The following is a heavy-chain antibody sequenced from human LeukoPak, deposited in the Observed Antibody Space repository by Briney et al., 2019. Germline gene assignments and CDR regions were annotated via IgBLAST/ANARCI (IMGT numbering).Heavy chain of an antibody. CDR1: GFIFSSYA. Sequence: PGRSLRLSCAASGFIFSSYAMHWVRQAPGKGLEWLAVISYDGSNKYYADSVRGRFTISRHNSKNTLYLQMNSLRAEDTALYYCARGSGYLETFDYWGQGTLVTVSS. CDR2: ISYDGSNK. V-gene: IGHV3-30*04. D-gene: IGHD3-22*01. CDR3: ARGSGYLETFDY. J-gene: IGHJ4*02.